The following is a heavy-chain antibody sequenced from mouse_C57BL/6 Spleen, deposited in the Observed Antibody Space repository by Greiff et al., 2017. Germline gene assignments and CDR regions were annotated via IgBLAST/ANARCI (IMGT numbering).Heavy chain of an antibody. Sequence: QVQLQQPGAELVKPGASVKLSCKASGYTFTSYWMHWVKQRPGQGLEWIGMIHPNSGSTNYNEKFKSKATLTVDKSSSTAYMQLSSLTSEDSAVYYWAREGGGYDYFDYWGQGTTLTVSS. J-gene: IGHJ2*01. CDR1: GYTFTSYW. CDR3: AREGGGYDYFDY. CDR2: IHPNSGST. V-gene: IGHV1-64*01. D-gene: IGHD2-2*01.